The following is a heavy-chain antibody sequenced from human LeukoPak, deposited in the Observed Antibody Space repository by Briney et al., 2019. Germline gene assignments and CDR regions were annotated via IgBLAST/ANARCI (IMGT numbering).Heavy chain of an antibody. J-gene: IGHJ6*03. CDR3: ARDSYSSSWYRGNCYYYMDV. D-gene: IGHD6-13*01. V-gene: IGHV3-11*01. Sequence: GGPLRLSCAASGFTFSDYYMSWIRQAPGKGLEWVSYISSSGSTIYYADSVKGRFTISRDNAKNSLYLQMNSLRAEDTAVYYCARDSYSSSWYRGNCYYYMDVWGKGTTVTVSS. CDR1: GFTFSDYY. CDR2: ISSSGSTI.